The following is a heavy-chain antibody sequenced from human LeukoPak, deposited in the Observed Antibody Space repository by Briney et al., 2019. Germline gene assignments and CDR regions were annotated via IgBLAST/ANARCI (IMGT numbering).Heavy chain of an antibody. CDR2: IRSNGDTT. D-gene: IGHD1-1*01. J-gene: IGHJ4*02. V-gene: IGHV3-23*01. Sequence: GGSLRLSCAASGFTFRSIAMTWVRQAPGRGLEWVSSIRSNGDTTYNADSVKGRFTISRDNSKNTLYLQMNRLRVEDTAIDDGVFDSWGQGTLVTVSS. CDR1: GFTFRSIA. CDR3: VFDS.